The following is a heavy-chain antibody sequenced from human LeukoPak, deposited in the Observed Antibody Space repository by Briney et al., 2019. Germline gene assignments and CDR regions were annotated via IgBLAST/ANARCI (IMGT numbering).Heavy chain of an antibody. J-gene: IGHJ4*02. V-gene: IGHV3-48*03. CDR1: GFTFSSYE. CDR2: ISSSGSTI. CDR3: ARGLSGSSTRGGDY. Sequence: PGGSLRLSCAASGFTFSSYEMNWVRQAPGKGLEWVSCISSSGSTIYYADSVKGRFTISRDNAKNSLYLQMNSLRAEDTAVYYCARGLSGSSTRGGDYWGQGTLVTVSS. D-gene: IGHD1-26*01.